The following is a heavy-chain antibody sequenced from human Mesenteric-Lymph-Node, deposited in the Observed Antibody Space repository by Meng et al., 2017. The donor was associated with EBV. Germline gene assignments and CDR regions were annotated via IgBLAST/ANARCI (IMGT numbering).Heavy chain of an antibody. Sequence: QVQLQQWGAGLLTPSETLSLTCAVYGGSFSDYSWTWIRQPPGKGLEWTGEINHSGGANYNPSLKSRVTQPRSLKLTSVTAATVSQWWNLLPGWFEPWGQGTLVTVSS. CDR2: INHSGGA. CDR3: P. J-gene: IGHJ5*02. D-gene: IGHD2-15*01. V-gene: IGHV4-34*07. CDR1: GGSFSDYS.